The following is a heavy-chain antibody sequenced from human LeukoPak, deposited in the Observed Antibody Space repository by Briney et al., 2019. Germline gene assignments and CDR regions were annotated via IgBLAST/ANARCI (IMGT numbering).Heavy chain of an antibody. V-gene: IGHV3-53*01. CDR2: IYSGGST. D-gene: IGHD3-22*01. CDR3: ARDVGGYQRGYFDY. J-gene: IGHJ4*02. CDR1: GFTVSSNY. Sequence: QAGGSLRLSCAASGFTVSSNYMSWVRQAPGKGLEWVSVIYSGGSTYYADSVKGRFTVSRDNSKNTVYLQMNSLRAEDTAVYYCARDVGGYQRGYFDYWGQGTLVTVSS.